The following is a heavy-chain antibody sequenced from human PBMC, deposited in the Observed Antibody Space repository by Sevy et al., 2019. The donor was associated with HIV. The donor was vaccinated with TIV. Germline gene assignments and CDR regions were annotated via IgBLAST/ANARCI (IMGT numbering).Heavy chain of an antibody. V-gene: IGHV1-2*06. D-gene: IGHD5-12*01. CDR2: INANSGGK. J-gene: IGHJ4*02. Sequence: ASVKVSCKASGYTFTGYYMHWVRQAPGQGLEWMGRINANSGGKNYAQKFQGRVTMTRDTSIGTAYMELSRLGSDDTAVYYCARGPDRAYDFYYWGQGTLVTVSS. CDR3: ARGPDRAYDFYY. CDR1: GYTFTGYY.